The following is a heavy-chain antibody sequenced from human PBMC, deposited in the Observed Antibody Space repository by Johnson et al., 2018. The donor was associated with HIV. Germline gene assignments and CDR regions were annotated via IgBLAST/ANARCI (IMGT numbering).Heavy chain of an antibody. CDR3: ARETGDDAFDI. Sequence: QVQLVESGGGVVQPGRSLRLSCAASGFTFSSYGMHWVRQAPGKGLEYVSAISNNGGSTFYADSVRGRFTISRDSSKNTLYLQMNSLRAEDTAVYYCARETGDDAFDIWGQGTMVTVSS. CDR2: ISNNGGST. D-gene: IGHD7-27*01. CDR1: GFTFSSYG. V-gene: IGHV3-64*04. J-gene: IGHJ3*02.